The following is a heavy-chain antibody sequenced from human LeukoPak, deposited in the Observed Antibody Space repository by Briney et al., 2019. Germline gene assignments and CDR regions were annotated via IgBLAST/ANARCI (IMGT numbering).Heavy chain of an antibody. Sequence: ASVKVSCKASGYTFTSYDINWVRQATGQGLEWMGWMNPNSGNTGYAQKFQGRVTMTRNTSISTAYMELSSLRSEDTAVYYCARGDAMGAYYDSSGYSPPWDYWGQGTLVTVSS. V-gene: IGHV1-8*01. CDR2: MNPNSGNT. J-gene: IGHJ4*02. D-gene: IGHD3-22*01. CDR3: ARGDAMGAYYDSSGYSPPWDY. CDR1: GYTFTSYD.